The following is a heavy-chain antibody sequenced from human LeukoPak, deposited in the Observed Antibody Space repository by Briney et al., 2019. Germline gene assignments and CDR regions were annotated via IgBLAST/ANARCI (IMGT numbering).Heavy chain of an antibody. Sequence: SVKVSCKASGGTFSSYAISWVRQAPGQGLEWMGRIIPILGIANYAQKFQGRVTITADKSTSTAYMELSSLRSEDTAVYYCASGSSTRDNNWFDPWGQGTLVTVSS. CDR3: ASGSSTRDNNWFDP. J-gene: IGHJ5*02. CDR1: GGTFSSYA. V-gene: IGHV1-69*04. D-gene: IGHD2-2*01. CDR2: IIPILGIA.